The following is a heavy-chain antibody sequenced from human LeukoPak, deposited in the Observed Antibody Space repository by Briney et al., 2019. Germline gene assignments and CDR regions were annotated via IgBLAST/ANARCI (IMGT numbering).Heavy chain of an antibody. CDR2: IYYSGST. V-gene: IGHV4-39*07. D-gene: IGHD3-10*01. J-gene: IGHJ4*02. Sequence: PSETLSLTCTVSGGSISSSSYYWGWIRQPPGKGLEWIGSIYYSGSTYYNPSLNSRVTISLEKSKNQFSLKLTSVTPADTAVYFCARAATKDIIIVRGLDYWGQGTLVTVSS. CDR3: ARAATKDIIIVRGLDY. CDR1: GGSISSSSYY.